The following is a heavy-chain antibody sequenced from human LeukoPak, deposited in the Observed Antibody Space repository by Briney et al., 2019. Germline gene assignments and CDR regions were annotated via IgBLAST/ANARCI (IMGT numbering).Heavy chain of an antibody. V-gene: IGHV4-59*01. Sequence: KASETLSLTCTVSGGSISSYYWSWIRQPPGKGLEWIGYIYYSGSTNYNPSLKSRVTISVDTSKNQFSLKLSSVTAADTAVYYCARATYGSGSYGTDYWGQGTLVTVSS. D-gene: IGHD3-10*01. CDR3: ARATYGSGSYGTDY. CDR1: GGSISSYY. CDR2: IYYSGST. J-gene: IGHJ4*02.